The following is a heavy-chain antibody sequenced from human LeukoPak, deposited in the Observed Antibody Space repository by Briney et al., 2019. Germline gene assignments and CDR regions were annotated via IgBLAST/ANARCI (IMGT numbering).Heavy chain of an antibody. V-gene: IGHV3-30*02. D-gene: IGHD3-22*01. CDR3: ARDSRDSSGYPQGPFDY. CDR2: IRYDGSNK. Sequence: PGGSLRLSCAASGFTFSSYGMHWVRQAPGKGLEWVAFIRYDGSNKYYADSVKGRFTISRDNSKNTLYLQMNSLRAEDTAVYYCARDSRDSSGYPQGPFDYWGQGTLVTVSS. J-gene: IGHJ4*02. CDR1: GFTFSSYG.